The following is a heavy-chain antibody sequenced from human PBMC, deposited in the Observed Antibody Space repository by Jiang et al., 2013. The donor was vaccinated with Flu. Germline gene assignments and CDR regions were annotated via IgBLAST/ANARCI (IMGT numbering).Heavy chain of an antibody. J-gene: IGHJ4*02. CDR2: IFHSGDTGGRT. V-gene: IGHV4-59*08. CDR1: TGSMSGYF. CDR3: ARHGGGTLFEGPNY. Sequence: GLLKPSETLSLTCIVSTGSMSGYFWSWIRQPPGKGLEWIGYIFHSGDTGGRTSYNPSLNSRVTISVDTSKNQFSLRLTSVTAADTAVYFCARHGGGTLFEGPNYWGQGALVTVSS. D-gene: IGHD3-16*01.